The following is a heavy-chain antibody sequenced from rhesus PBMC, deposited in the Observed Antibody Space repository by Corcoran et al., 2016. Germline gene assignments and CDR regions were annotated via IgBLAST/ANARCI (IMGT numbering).Heavy chain of an antibody. J-gene: IGHJ4*01. D-gene: IGHD6-37*01. CDR1: GGPISSSKW. Sequence: QVQLQESGPAVVKPSETLSLTCAVSGGPISSSKWWSWIRQPPGIGLEWIGGINGSGGSTEYNPSLKSRVTISRDTSKNQFSLKLSSVTAADTAVYYCARGERWLAFDYWGQGVLVTVSS. V-gene: IGHV4-93*01. CDR2: INGSGGST. CDR3: ARGERWLAFDY.